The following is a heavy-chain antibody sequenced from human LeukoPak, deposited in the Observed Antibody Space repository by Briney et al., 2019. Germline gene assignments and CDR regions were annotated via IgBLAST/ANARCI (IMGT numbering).Heavy chain of an antibody. V-gene: IGHV3-48*01. D-gene: IGHD2-21*01. CDR1: GFTFSSYS. J-gene: IGHJ5*02. CDR2: ISSSSSTI. CDR3: AKCDSEVRPGWFDP. Sequence: GGSLRLSCAASGFTFSSYSMNWVRQAPGKGLEWVSYISSSSSTIYYADSVKGRFTISRDNSKNTLYLQMNSLRAEDTAVYYCAKCDSEVRPGWFDPWGQGTLVTVSS.